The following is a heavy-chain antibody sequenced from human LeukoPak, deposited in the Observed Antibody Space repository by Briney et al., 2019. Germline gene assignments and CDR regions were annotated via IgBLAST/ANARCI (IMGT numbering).Heavy chain of an antibody. Sequence: ASVKVSCRASGYTFKTYAISWVRQAPGQGLEWMGWISTYNGDTKYAQKFQGRVTMTTDTSTSTAYMELRSLRSDDTAVYYCAREGYYDSSGYRYLFYFDYWGQGTLVTVSS. CDR2: ISTYNGDT. V-gene: IGHV1-18*01. D-gene: IGHD3-22*01. CDR3: AREGYYDSSGYRYLFYFDY. J-gene: IGHJ4*02. CDR1: GYTFKTYA.